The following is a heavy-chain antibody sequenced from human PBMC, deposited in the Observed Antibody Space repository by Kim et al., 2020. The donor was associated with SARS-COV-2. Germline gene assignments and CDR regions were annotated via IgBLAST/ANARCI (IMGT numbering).Heavy chain of an antibody. V-gene: IGHV4-31*03. D-gene: IGHD1-26*01. J-gene: IGHJ6*02. CDR2: IYYSGST. Sequence: SETLSLTCTVSGGSISSGGYYWSWIRQHPGKGLEWIGYIYYSGSTYYNPSLKSRVTISVDTSKNQFSLKLSSVTAADTAVYYCARDRTAGYSYYYYGMDVWGQGTTITVSS. CDR3: ARDRTAGYSYYYYGMDV. CDR1: GGSISSGGYY.